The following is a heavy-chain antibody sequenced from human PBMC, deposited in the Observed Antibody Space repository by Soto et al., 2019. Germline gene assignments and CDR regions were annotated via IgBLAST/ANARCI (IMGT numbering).Heavy chain of an antibody. J-gene: IGHJ4*02. CDR3: ARDILTNIAARPRTTHFDY. Sequence: GESLKISCAASGFTFSSYWMSWVRQAPGKGLEWVANIKQDGSEKYYVDSVKGRFTISRDNAKNSLYLQMNSLRAEDTAVYYCARDILTNIAARPRTTHFDYWGQGTLVTVSS. CDR1: GFTFSSYW. CDR2: IKQDGSEK. V-gene: IGHV3-7*01. D-gene: IGHD6-6*01.